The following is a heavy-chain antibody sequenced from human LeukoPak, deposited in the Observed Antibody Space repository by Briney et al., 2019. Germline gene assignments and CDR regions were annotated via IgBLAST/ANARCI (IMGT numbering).Heavy chain of an antibody. CDR2: ISYDGSNK. J-gene: IGHJ4*02. V-gene: IGHV3-30*01. D-gene: IGHD2-8*01. CDR1: GFTFSSYA. CDR3: ARELVSYCTNGVCYKGGFDY. Sequence: GGSLRLSCAASGFTFSSYAMHWVRQAPGKGLEWVAVISYDGSNKYYADSVKGRFTISRDNSKNTLYLQMNSLRAEDTAVYYCARELVSYCTNGVCYKGGFDYWGQGTLVTVSS.